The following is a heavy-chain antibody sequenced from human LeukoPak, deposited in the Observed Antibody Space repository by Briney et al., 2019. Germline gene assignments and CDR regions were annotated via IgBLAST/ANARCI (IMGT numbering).Heavy chain of an antibody. CDR3: APGDSLNWFDP. Sequence: GGSLRLSCAASGFTFSSYAMSWVRQAPGNGLEWVSAISGSGGSTYYADSVKGRFTISRDNSKNTLYLQMNSLRAEDTAVYYCAPGDSLNWFDPWGQGTLVTVSS. CDR1: GFTFSSYA. V-gene: IGHV3-23*01. D-gene: IGHD1-1*01. CDR2: ISGSGGST. J-gene: IGHJ5*02.